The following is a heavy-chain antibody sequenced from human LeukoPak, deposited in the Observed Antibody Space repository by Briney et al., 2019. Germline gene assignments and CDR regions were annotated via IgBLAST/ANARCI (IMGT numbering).Heavy chain of an antibody. CDR3: ARERQGIPSAFDI. J-gene: IGHJ3*02. V-gene: IGHV4-39*07. D-gene: IGHD2-21*01. CDR2: INHSGST. CDR1: GGSISSSPYY. Sequence: SETLSLTCTVSGGSISSSPYYWGWIRQPPGKGLEWIGEINHSGSTNYNPSLKSRVTISVDTSKNQFSLRLSSVTAADTAVYYCARERQGIPSAFDIWGQGTMVTVSS.